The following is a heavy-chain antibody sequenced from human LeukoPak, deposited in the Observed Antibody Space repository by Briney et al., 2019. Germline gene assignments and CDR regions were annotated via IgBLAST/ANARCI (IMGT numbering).Heavy chain of an antibody. Sequence: GGSLRLSCAASGFTFSSYGMHWVRQAPGKGLEWVAVIWYDGSNKYYADSVKGRFTISRDNSKNTLYLQMNSLRAEDTAVYYCANLVSSDYDSSGGDAFDIRGQGTMVTVSS. V-gene: IGHV3-33*06. CDR1: GFTFSSYG. CDR2: IWYDGSNK. D-gene: IGHD3-22*01. CDR3: ANLVSSDYDSSGGDAFDI. J-gene: IGHJ3*02.